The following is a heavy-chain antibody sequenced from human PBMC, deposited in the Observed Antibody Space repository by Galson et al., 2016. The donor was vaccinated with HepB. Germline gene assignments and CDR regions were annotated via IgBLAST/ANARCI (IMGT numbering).Heavy chain of an antibody. V-gene: IGHV3-30*18. CDR1: GLTFSYYG. J-gene: IGHJ6*02. CDR3: AKSTEVVGYFYYGMDV. CDR2: ISYDGSVK. D-gene: IGHD2-15*01. Sequence: SLRLSCAASGLTFSYYGMRWVRQAPGKGLEWVAVISYDGSVKHYADSVKGRFTISRDNSKNTLYLQMNSLRPEDTAVYYCAKSTEVVGYFYYGMDVWGQGTTVTVSS.